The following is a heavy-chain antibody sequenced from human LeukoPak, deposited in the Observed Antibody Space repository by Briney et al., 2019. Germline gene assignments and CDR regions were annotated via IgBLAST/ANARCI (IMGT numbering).Heavy chain of an antibody. V-gene: IGHV1-18*01. D-gene: IGHD1-26*01. CDR3: ARDRGAYSGSDYFDY. CDR1: GYTFTSYG. J-gene: IGHJ4*02. Sequence: ASVNVSCTASGYTFTSYGISWMRQAPGQGLEWMGWISAYNGNTNYAQKLQGRVTMTKDTSTSTAYMELRSLRSDDAAVYYCARDRGAYSGSDYFDYWGQGTLVTVSS. CDR2: ISAYNGNT.